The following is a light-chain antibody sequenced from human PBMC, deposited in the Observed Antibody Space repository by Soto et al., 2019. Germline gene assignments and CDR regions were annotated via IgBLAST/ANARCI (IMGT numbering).Light chain of an antibody. CDR2: EVS. CDR3: SSYTSSNTPHLV. V-gene: IGLV2-14*01. J-gene: IGLJ2*01. Sequence: QSVLTQPASVSGSPGQSITISCTGTSSDVGDYNYVSWYQQHPGKAPKLMIYEVSDRPSGVSNRFSGSKAGNTASLTISGLQAEDEADYCCSSYTSSNTPHLVFGGGTKLTVL. CDR1: SSDVGDYNY.